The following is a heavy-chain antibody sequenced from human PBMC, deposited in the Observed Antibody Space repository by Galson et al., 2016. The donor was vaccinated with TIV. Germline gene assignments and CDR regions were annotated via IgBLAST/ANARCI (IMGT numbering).Heavy chain of an antibody. D-gene: IGHD1-26*01. CDR3: ARDWGGGVLGATGAFDI. CDR2: ISSSGSTR. V-gene: IGHV3-11*04. Sequence: GKGLEWVSYISSSGSTRYYGDSVKGRFTISRDNAKKSLYLQMNSLRAEDTAVYYCARDWGGGVLGATGAFDIWGQGTTVTVSS. J-gene: IGHJ3*02.